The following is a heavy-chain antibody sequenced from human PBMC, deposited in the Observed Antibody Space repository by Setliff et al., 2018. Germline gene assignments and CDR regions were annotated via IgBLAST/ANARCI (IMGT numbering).Heavy chain of an antibody. CDR3: ARSEGRRDGYNW. J-gene: IGHJ4*02. CDR2: INHSGST. CDR1: GGSFSGYY. D-gene: IGHD5-12*01. Sequence: LSLTCAVYGGSFSGYYWSWIRQPPGKGLEWIGEINHSGSTNYNPSRKSRVTISVDTSKNQFSLKLSSVTAADTAVYYCARSEGRRDGYNWWGQGTLVTVSS. V-gene: IGHV4-34*01.